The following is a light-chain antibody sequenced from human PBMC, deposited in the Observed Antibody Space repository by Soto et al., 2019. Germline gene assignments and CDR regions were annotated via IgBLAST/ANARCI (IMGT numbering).Light chain of an antibody. Sequence: QSVLTQPASVPGSPGQSITISCTGTSSDIGGYNSVSWYQQHPGKAPQLMIFDVSRRPSGVSNRFSGSMSANTASLTISGLQTEDEADYYCSSFTTSTTYVFGTGTKVTVL. CDR3: SSFTTSTTYV. J-gene: IGLJ1*01. V-gene: IGLV2-14*03. CDR2: DVS. CDR1: SSDIGGYNS.